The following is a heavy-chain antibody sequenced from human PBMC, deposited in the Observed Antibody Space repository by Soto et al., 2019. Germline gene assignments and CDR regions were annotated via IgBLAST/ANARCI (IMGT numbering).Heavy chain of an antibody. CDR1: GFTFSDYG. CDR2: LSFDESHK. CDR3: AKARGYYDTSGYMDS. V-gene: IGHV3-30*18. J-gene: IGHJ4*02. Sequence: GGSLRLSCAGAGFTFSDYGMHWVRQAPGKGLEWVAVLSFDESHKYYGDSVKGRFTISRDNFKNTLYLLMNNLGPEDTAVYYCAKARGYYDTSGYMDSWGQGTLVTVSS. D-gene: IGHD3-22*01.